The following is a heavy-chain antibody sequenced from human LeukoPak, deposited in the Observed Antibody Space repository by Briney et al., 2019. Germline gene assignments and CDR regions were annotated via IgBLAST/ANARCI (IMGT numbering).Heavy chain of an antibody. V-gene: IGHV3-33*01. J-gene: IGHJ6*02. Sequence: GGSLRLSCAASGFTFSNYDMHWVRRAPDKGLEWVAVNWYDGSNKYYADSVKGRFTISRDISKNTLNLQMNSLRVEDTAVYYCARWYCSSTSCLNYYFGMDVWGQGTTVTVSS. CDR1: GFTFSNYD. D-gene: IGHD2-2*01. CDR2: NWYDGSNK. CDR3: ARWYCSSTSCLNYYFGMDV.